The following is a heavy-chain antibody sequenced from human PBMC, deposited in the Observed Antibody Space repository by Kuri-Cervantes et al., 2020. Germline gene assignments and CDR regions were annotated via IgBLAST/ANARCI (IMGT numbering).Heavy chain of an antibody. D-gene: IGHD6-19*01. CDR1: GFTFSNSD. Sequence: GESLKISCAASGFTFSNSDMSWVRQAPGKGLEWVATIKRDGDEKNYVDSVKGRFNVSRDNAKRSLYLQLNSLRVEDTAVYYCARDLAIPHSSRFADAFDIWGQGTMVTVSS. CDR3: ARDLAIPHSSRFADAFDI. CDR2: IKRDGDEK. J-gene: IGHJ3*02. V-gene: IGHV3-7*01.